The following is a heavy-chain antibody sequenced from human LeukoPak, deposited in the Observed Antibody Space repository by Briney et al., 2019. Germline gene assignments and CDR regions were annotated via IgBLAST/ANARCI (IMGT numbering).Heavy chain of an antibody. CDR1: GFSFSTYD. V-gene: IGHV3-13*01. J-gene: IGHJ4*02. D-gene: IGHD5-18*01. CDR3: ARYPPSHRAMDN. Sequence: PGGSLRLSCVASGFSFSTYDMYWVRQAAGRGLEWVSALGTNGDSYYLGSVKGRFTISRDDGKNSLYLQMNSLRAEDTAVYYCARYPPSHRAMDNWGQGTLVTVSS. CDR2: LGTNGDS.